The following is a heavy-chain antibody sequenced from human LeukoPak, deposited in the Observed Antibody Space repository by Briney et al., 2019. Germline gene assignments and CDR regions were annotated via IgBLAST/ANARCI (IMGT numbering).Heavy chain of an antibody. D-gene: IGHD1-1*01. V-gene: IGHV3-48*02. CDR3: ARFRSGYYFDY. J-gene: IGHJ4*02. Sequence: EVQLVASGGGLVQPGGSLRLSCAASGFTFSGYSMNWVRQAPGQGLEWLSYITSSSITIYYADSVKGRFTISRDNAKNSLYLQVNSLRDEDTAVYYCARFRSGYYFDYWGQGTLVTVSS. CDR2: ITSSSITI. CDR1: GFTFSGYS.